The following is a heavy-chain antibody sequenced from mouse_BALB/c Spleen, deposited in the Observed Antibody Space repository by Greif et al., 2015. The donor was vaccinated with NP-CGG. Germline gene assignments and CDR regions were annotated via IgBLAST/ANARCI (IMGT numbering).Heavy chain of an antibody. CDR2: IDPENGNT. J-gene: IGHJ2*01. Sequence: EVQLQQSGAELVRPGALVKWSCKASGFNIKDYYMHWVKQRPEQGLEWIGWIDPENGNTIYDPKFQGKASITADTSSNTAYLQLSSLTSEDTAVYYCAYGNYFDYWGQGTTLTVSS. V-gene: IGHV14-1*02. CDR1: GFNIKDYY. D-gene: IGHD2-1*01. CDR3: AYGNYFDY.